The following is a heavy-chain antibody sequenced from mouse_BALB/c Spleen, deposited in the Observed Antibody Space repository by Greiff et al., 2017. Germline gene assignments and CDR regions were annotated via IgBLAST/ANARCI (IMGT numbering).Heavy chain of an antibody. Sequence: QVQLKESGPGLVAPSQSLSITCTVSGFSLTSYGVHWVRQPPGKGLEWLGVIWAGGSTNYNSALMSRLSISKDNSKSQVFLKMNSLQTDDTAMYYCARDDGSSYFDYWGQGTTLTVSS. J-gene: IGHJ2*01. CDR1: GFSLTSYG. D-gene: IGHD1-1*01. V-gene: IGHV2-9*02. CDR2: IWAGGST. CDR3: ARDDGSSYFDY.